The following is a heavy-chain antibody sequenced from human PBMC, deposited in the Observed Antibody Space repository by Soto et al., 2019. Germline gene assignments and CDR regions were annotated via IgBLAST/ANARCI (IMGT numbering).Heavy chain of an antibody. CDR2: IWYDGSNK. Sequence: QVQLVESGGGVVQPGRSLRLSCAASGFTFSSYGMHWVRQAPGKGLEWVAVIWYDGSNKYYADSVKGRFTISRDNSKNTLYLQMNSVRAEDTAVDYCARGGHSTQGSGSVSYYRRYYYYGMDVWGQGTTVTVSS. CDR3: ARGGHSTQGSGSVSYYRRYYYYGMDV. D-gene: IGHD3-10*01. J-gene: IGHJ6*02. CDR1: GFTFSSYG. V-gene: IGHV3-33*01.